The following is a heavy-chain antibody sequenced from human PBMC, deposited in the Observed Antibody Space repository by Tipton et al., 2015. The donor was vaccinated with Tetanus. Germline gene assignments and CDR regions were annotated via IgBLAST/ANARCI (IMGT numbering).Heavy chain of an antibody. CDR2: ISYTGSA. J-gene: IGHJ4*02. CDR1: GDSISSANYF. Sequence: TLSLTCTVSGDSISSANYFWSWIRQHPGKGLEWIGYISYTGSAYSNPSLKSPVTISGDTSKNQFSLNLNSVTAADTAVYYCARMFWSSGCSGGGGFDYGGPGTLVTVSS. V-gene: IGHV4-31*01. CDR3: ARMFWSSGCSGGGGFDY. D-gene: IGHD3-3*01.